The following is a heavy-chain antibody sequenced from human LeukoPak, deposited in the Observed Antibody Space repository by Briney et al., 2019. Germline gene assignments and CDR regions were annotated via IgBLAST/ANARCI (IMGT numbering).Heavy chain of an antibody. Sequence: GGSLRLSCAASGFTFTNYWMSWVRQAPGRGLEWVANIKHDGSEEYYGDSVKGRFTISRDNAKNSLYLQMNSLRAEDTAVYYCARVGCSGGSCSSRGVYYYGLDVWGQGTTVTVSS. CDR2: IKHDGSEE. V-gene: IGHV3-7*02. CDR3: ARVGCSGGSCSSRGVYYYGLDV. CDR1: GFTFTNYW. D-gene: IGHD2-15*01. J-gene: IGHJ6*02.